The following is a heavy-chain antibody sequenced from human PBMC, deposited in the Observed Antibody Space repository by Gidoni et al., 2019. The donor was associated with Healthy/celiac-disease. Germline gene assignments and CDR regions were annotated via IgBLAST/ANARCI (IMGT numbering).Heavy chain of an antibody. D-gene: IGHD4-4*01. V-gene: IGHV5-51*01. Sequence: EVQLVQSGAEVKKPGASLKISCTVSGYSFTSYWIGWVRQMPGKGLECMEIIYPGNSDTRYSPSFHGQVTISADKSISTAYLQWSSLKASDTAMYYCARHRLQHNDAFDIWGQGTMVTVSS. CDR2: IYPGNSDT. CDR3: ARHRLQHNDAFDI. J-gene: IGHJ3*02. CDR1: GYSFTSYW.